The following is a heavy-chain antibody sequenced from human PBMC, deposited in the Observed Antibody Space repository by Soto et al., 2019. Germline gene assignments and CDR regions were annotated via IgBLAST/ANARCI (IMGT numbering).Heavy chain of an antibody. CDR3: LSWVSPHSDY. J-gene: IGHJ4*02. D-gene: IGHD2-8*01. Sequence: ESVGGVVQPGGSLRLSCAASGLTFRNHAMSWVRQAPGKGLEWVSTIAPIGYSTHYADSVKGRFTISRDDSKSTLDLEMNSLRAEDTAVYYCLSWVSPHSDYWGPGTLVSVSS. V-gene: IGHV3-23*01. CDR1: GLTFRNHA. CDR2: IAPIGYST.